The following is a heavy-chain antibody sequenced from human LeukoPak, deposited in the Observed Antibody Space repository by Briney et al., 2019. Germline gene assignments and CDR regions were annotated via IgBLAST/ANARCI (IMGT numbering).Heavy chain of an antibody. Sequence: PGGSLRLSCAASGFTFSSYAMSWVRQAPGKGLEWGSAISGRGAGPYYADSVKGRFTISRDHSKNTLYLKMNTLRAEDTAVYYCARDSIQSSSPTGSDAFDIWGQGTMVTVAS. CDR1: GFTFSSYA. V-gene: IGHV3-23*01. CDR2: ISGRGAGP. CDR3: ARDSIQSSSPTGSDAFDI. D-gene: IGHD6-6*01. J-gene: IGHJ3*02.